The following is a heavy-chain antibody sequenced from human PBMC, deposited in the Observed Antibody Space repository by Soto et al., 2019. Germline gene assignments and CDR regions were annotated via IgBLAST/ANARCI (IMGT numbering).Heavy chain of an antibody. CDR1: GDSVRSRQSY. CDR3: ARDAVMMPWKEYYDV. Sequence: SETLSLTCTVSGDSVRSRQSYWTWIRQPPGKEMEWIGYVYYTGPTNYNPSLNPRVTISVDTSNNEFSLKLASVTAADTAVYSCARDAVMMPWKEYYDVWDRGTLGTVSS. V-gene: IGHV4-61*01. J-gene: IGHJ2*01. CDR2: VYYTGPT. D-gene: IGHD1-1*01.